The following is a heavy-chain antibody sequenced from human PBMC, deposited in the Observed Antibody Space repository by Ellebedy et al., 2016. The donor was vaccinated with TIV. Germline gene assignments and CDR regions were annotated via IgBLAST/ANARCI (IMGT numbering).Heavy chain of an antibody. J-gene: IGHJ4*02. CDR2: FDPEDGET. CDR1: GYTLTELS. D-gene: IGHD4-23*01. V-gene: IGHV1-24*01. Sequence: ASVKVSCXVSGYTLTELSMHWVRQAPGKGLEWMGGFDPEDGETIYAQKFQGRVTMTEDTSTDTAYMELSSLRSEDTAVYYCATDSGGSSKSFDYWGQGTLVTVSS. CDR3: ATDSGGSSKSFDY.